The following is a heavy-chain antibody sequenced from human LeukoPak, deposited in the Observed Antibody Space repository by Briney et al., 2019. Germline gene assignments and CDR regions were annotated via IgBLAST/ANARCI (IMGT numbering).Heavy chain of an antibody. V-gene: IGHV1-8*01. D-gene: IGHD3-9*01. CDR1: GYTFTSYD. Sequence: ASVKVSCKASGYTFTSYDINWVRQATGQGLEWMGWMNPNSGNTGYAQKLQGRVTMTTDTSTSTAYMELRSLRSDDTAVYYCARDPSYDILTGYYAYFRYWGQGTLVTVSS. J-gene: IGHJ4*02. CDR3: ARDPSYDILTGYYAYFRY. CDR2: MNPNSGNT.